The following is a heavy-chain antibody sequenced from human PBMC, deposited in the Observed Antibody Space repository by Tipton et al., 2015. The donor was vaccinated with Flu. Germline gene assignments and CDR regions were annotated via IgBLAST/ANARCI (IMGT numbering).Heavy chain of an antibody. Sequence: TLSLTCTVSGGSISSGSYFWGWIRQPAGEGLEWIGHISTSGSTNYNPSLKSRLTLSVDTSKNQFSLRLTSVTATDTALYYCARHERGVSTFPWGQVTLGTVSS. J-gene: IGHJ5*02. CDR3: ARHERGVSTFP. D-gene: IGHD5/OR15-5a*01. CDR1: GGSISSGSYF. V-gene: IGHV4-61*09. CDR2: ISTSGST.